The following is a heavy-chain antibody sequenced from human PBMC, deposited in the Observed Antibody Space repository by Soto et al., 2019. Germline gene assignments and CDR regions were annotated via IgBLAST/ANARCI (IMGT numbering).Heavy chain of an antibody. CDR2: IYYSGST. CDR3: ASSSHSTVTTCDY. J-gene: IGHJ4*02. D-gene: IGHD4-17*01. CDR1: GGSISSGGYY. Sequence: QVQLQESGPGLVKPSQTLSLTCTVSGGSISSGGYYWSWIRQHPGKGLEWIGYIYYSGSTYYNPSLTPRVTISVDTSKTQCTPKLSSVTAADTAVYYCASSSHSTVTTCDYLGQGTLVTVST. V-gene: IGHV4-31*03.